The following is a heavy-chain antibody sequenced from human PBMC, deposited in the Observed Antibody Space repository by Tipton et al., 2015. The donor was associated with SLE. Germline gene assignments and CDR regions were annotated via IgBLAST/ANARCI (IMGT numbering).Heavy chain of an antibody. V-gene: IGHV3-7*01. Sequence: LSLTCTVSGGSISSYSWSWIRQPPGKGLEWVANIKQDGSEKYYVDSVKGRFTLSRDNAKNSPYLQMNSLRAEDTAVYYCASLGGGQGVWGQGTLVTVSS. D-gene: IGHD3-16*01. CDR3: ASLGGGQGV. CDR2: IKQDGSEK. J-gene: IGHJ4*02. CDR1: GGSISSYS.